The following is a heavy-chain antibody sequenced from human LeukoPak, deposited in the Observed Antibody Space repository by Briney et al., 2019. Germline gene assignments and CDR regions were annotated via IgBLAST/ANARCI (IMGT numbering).Heavy chain of an antibody. CDR3: AKDLRRSSWYVDGGNWFDP. V-gene: IGHV3-23*01. D-gene: IGHD6-13*01. J-gene: IGHJ5*02. Sequence: PPGGSLRLSCAASGFTFSSYAMSWVRQAPGKGLEWVSAISGSGGSTYYADSVKGRFTISRDNSKNTLYLQMNSLRAEDTAVYYCAKDLRRSSWYVDGGNWFDPWGQGTLVTVSS. CDR1: GFTFSSYA. CDR2: ISGSGGST.